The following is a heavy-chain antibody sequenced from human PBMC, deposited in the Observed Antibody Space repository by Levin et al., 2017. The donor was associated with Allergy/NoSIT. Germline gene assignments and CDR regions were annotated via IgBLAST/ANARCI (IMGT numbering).Heavy chain of an antibody. J-gene: IGHJ4*02. D-gene: IGHD3-9*01. V-gene: IGHV3-11*05. Sequence: GESLKISCAASGFTFSDYYMSWIRQAPGKGLEWVSYISSSNSYTNYADSVKGRFTISRDNAKNSLYLQMNSLRAEDTAVYYCARDILGTDVRYFDWLAPPLADYWGQGTLVIVSS. CDR3: ARDILGTDVRYFDWLAPPLADY. CDR2: ISSSNSYT. CDR1: GFTFSDYY.